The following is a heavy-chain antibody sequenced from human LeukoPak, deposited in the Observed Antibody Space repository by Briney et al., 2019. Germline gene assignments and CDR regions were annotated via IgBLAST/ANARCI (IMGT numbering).Heavy chain of an antibody. CDR2: ISSSDTTI. D-gene: IGHD5-24*01. Sequence: PGGSLRLSCAASGFTFSSYEMTWVRQASGKGLEWVSNISSSDTTIHYADSVKGRFTISRDNARNSLYLQMNSLRAEDTAVYYCARSRRDNYYYYYGMDVWGQGTTVTVSS. J-gene: IGHJ6*02. CDR1: GFTFSSYE. CDR3: ARSRRDNYYYYYGMDV. V-gene: IGHV3-48*03.